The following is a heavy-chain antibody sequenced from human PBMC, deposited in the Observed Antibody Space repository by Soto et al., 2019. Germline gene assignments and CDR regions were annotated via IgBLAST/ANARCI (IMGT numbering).Heavy chain of an antibody. D-gene: IGHD4-4*01. CDR1: GFTFNAYA. J-gene: IGHJ4*02. Sequence: EVQLLESGGGLVLPGGSLRLSCAASGFTFNAYAMTWVRQAPGKGLEWVSAIGGSGGNRYYAASMKGRFTISRDNSKDALDLQMNSLRVEDTAVYYCARVASDYINSVDHWGQGILVTVSS. CDR3: ARVASDYINSVDH. CDR2: IGGSGGNR. V-gene: IGHV3-23*01.